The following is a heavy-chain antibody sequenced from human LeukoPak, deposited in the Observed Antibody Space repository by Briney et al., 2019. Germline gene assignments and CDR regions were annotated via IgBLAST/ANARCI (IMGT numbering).Heavy chain of an antibody. CDR3: ARTTMVRGQNWFDP. CDR1: GDSVSSNNAA. D-gene: IGHD3-10*01. Sequence: SQTLSLTCAISGDSVSSNNAAWNWIRQSPSRGLEWLGRTYYRSKWYNYYAVSVKSRITINPDTSKNQFSLQLNSVTPEDTAEYYGARTTMVRGQNWFDPWGQGTLVTVSS. CDR2: TYYRSKWYN. V-gene: IGHV6-1*01. J-gene: IGHJ5*02.